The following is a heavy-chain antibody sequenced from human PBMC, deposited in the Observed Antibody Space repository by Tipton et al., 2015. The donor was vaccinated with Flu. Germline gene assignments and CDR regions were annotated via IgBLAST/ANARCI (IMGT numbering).Heavy chain of an antibody. J-gene: IGHJ6*02. CDR2: IYTSGST. Sequence: LRLSCTVSGGSISSYYWSWIRQPAGKGLEWIGRIYTSGSTNYNPSLKSRVTMSVDTSKNQFSLKLSSVTAADTAVYYCARSYGLSYHGMDVWGQGTTVTVPS. V-gene: IGHV4-4*07. CDR3: ARSYGLSYHGMDV. CDR1: GGSISSYY. D-gene: IGHD3-10*01.